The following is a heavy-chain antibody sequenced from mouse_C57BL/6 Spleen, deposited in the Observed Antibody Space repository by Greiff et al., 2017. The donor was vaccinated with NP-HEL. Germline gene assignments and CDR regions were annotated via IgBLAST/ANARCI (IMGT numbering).Heavy chain of an antibody. D-gene: IGHD2-2*01. Sequence: VKLMEPGPELVKPGASVKISCKASGYSFTSYYIHWVKQRPGQGLEWIGWIYPGSGNTKYNEKFKGKATLTVDTSSSTAYMQLSSLTSEDSAVYYCARRGNYGYDGDYFDYWGQGTTLTVSS. CDR1: GYSFTSYY. V-gene: IGHV1-66*01. J-gene: IGHJ2*01. CDR3: ARRGNYGYDGDYFDY. CDR2: IYPGSGNT.